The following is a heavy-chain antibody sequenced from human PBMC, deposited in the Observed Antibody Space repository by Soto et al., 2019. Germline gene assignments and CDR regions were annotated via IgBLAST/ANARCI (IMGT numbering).Heavy chain of an antibody. V-gene: IGHV1-69*01. CDR1: GGTFSSYA. D-gene: IGHD3-3*01. J-gene: IGHJ6*02. CDR2: IIPIFGTA. CDR3: ASPYDFWSGYSPAYYYYYGMDV. Sequence: ASVKVSCKASGGTFSSYAISWVRQAPGQGLEWKGGIIPIFGTANYAQKFQGRVTITADESTSTAYMELSSLRSEDTAVYYCASPYDFWSGYSPAYYYYYGMDVWGQGTTVTVSS.